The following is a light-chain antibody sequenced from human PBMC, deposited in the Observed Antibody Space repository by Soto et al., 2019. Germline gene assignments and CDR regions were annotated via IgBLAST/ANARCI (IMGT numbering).Light chain of an antibody. CDR2: EGG. J-gene: IGLJ1*01. CDR3: CTFAHSNTYV. CDR1: SSDVGSYNL. Sequence: QSALTQPASVSGSPGQSIALSCTGTSSDVGSYNLVSWYQQYPGKAPELLISEGGKRPSGISNRFSGSKSSNTASLTISGLQAEDEADYYFCTFAHSNTYVFGTGTKVTVL. V-gene: IGLV2-23*01.